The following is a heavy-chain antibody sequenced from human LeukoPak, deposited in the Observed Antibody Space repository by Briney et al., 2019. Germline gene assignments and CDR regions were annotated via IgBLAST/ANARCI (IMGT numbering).Heavy chain of an antibody. CDR3: ARMHYYDSGGSNWFDP. D-gene: IGHD3-10*01. V-gene: IGHV1-8*01. CDR1: GYTFTNYD. Sequence: GASVKVSCKTSGYTFTNYDINWVRQAPGQGLEWMGWMNPNSGKTGYAQKFQGRVTMTTNTSINTAYMELSSLRSEDTAVYYCARMHYYDSGGSNWFDPWGQGTLVTVSS. J-gene: IGHJ5*02. CDR2: MNPNSGKT.